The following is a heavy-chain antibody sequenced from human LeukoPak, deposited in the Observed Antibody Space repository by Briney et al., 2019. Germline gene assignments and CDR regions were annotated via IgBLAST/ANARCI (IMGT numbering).Heavy chain of an antibody. CDR1: GYTLTSYG. V-gene: IGHV1-18*01. CDR2: ISAYNGNT. CDR3: ARGWLQACYDY. J-gene: IGHJ4*02. Sequence: ASVKVSCQASGYTLTSYGLRWVQPAPGQGLEWMGWISAYNGNTNYAQKLQGRVTMTTDTSTSTAYMELRSLRSDDTAVYYCARGWLQACYDYWGQGTLVTVSS. D-gene: IGHD5-24*01.